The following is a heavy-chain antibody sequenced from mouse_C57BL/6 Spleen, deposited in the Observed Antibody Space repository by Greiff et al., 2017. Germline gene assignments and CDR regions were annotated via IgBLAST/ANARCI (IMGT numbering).Heavy chain of an antibody. Sequence: EVMLVESGAELVKPGASVKLSCTASGFNFKDYYMHWVKQRTEQGLEWIGRIDPEDGETKYAPKFQGKATITADTSSNTAYLQLSSLTSEDTAVYYCARAMVTTGYFDYWGQGTTLTVSS. J-gene: IGHJ2*01. CDR2: IDPEDGET. CDR1: GFNFKDYY. D-gene: IGHD2-2*01. CDR3: ARAMVTTGYFDY. V-gene: IGHV14-2*01.